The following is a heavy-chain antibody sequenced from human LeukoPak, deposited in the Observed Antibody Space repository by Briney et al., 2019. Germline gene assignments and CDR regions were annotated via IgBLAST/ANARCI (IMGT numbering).Heavy chain of an antibody. CDR2: INAGNGNT. V-gene: IGHV1-3*01. Sequence: ASVKVSCKASGYTFTSYAMHWVRQAPGHRLEWMGWINAGNGNTKYSQKFQGRVTITRDTSASTAYMELSSLRSEDTAVYYCARDLYGDYYYGMDVWGQGTTVTVSS. CDR1: GYTFTSYA. D-gene: IGHD4-17*01. J-gene: IGHJ6*02. CDR3: ARDLYGDYYYGMDV.